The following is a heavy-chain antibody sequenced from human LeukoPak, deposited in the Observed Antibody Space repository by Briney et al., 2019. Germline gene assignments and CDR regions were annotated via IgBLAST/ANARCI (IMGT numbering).Heavy chain of an antibody. CDR2: IYYSGST. CDR3: ARERTYYDSSGYSGWFDP. Sequence: SETLSLTCTVSGGSISSYYWSWIRQPPGKGLEWIGYIYYSGSTNYNPSLKSRVTISVGTSKNQFSLKLSSVTAADTAVYYCARERTYYDSSGYSGWFDPWGQGTLVTVSS. D-gene: IGHD3-22*01. CDR1: GGSISSYY. J-gene: IGHJ5*02. V-gene: IGHV4-59*01.